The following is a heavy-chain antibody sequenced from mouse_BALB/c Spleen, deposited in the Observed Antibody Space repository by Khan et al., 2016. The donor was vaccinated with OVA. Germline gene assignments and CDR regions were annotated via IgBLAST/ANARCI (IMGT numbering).Heavy chain of an antibody. J-gene: IGHJ4*01. Sequence: QVQLKESGPGLVAPSQSLSITCTISGFSLTNYGVHWVRKPPGKGLEWLVVIWHDGSTTYNSALKSRLTIRKDNSKSQVFLKMNSLQTDDTAMYFCARQPYYHYNVMDYWGQGTSVTVSS. CDR1: GFSLTNYG. CDR2: IWHDGST. V-gene: IGHV2-6-1*01. CDR3: ARQPYYHYNVMDY. D-gene: IGHD2-10*01.